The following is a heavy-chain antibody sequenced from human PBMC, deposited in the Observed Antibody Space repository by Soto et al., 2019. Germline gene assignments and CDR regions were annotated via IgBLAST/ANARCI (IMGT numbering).Heavy chain of an antibody. CDR2: IYSGGST. CDR3: ARESGRYGVEAFDI. Sequence: EVQLVESGGGLVQPGGSLRLSCAASGFTVSSNYMSWVRQAPGKGLEWVSVIYSGGSTYYADPVKGRFTISRHNSTNAPYLQMSSLRAEDTAVYYCARESGRYGVEAFDIWGQGTMVTVSS. J-gene: IGHJ3*02. D-gene: IGHD1-26*01. V-gene: IGHV3-53*04. CDR1: GFTVSSNY.